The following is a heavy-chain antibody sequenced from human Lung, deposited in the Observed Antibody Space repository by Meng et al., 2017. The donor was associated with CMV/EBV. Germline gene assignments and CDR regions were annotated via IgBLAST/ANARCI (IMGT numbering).Heavy chain of an antibody. J-gene: IGHJ4*02. D-gene: IGHD4-17*01. V-gene: IGHV3-7*01. CDR2: IKYDGSEK. Sequence: GGSLRLSCAASGFTFSSYWMAWVRQAPGKGLEWVANIKYDGSEKYYVDSVKGRFSISRDNGKNSLYLQMNSLRVEDTALYYCARDLHGDLNYWGQGTLVTFSS. CDR3: ARDLHGDLNY. CDR1: GFTFSSYW.